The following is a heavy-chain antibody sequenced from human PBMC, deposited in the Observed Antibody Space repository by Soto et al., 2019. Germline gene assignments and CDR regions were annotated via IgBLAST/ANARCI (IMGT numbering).Heavy chain of an antibody. CDR3: ARGDGDTLDD. J-gene: IGHJ4*02. Sequence: QVQLVQSGAEVKKPGASVTVSCKASGYTFRNYGITWVRQAPGQGLEWMAWITIYYGDTKTAQKYQGRVTVTADTSSSTAYMELRSLRSYDTAVYYCARGDGDTLDDWGQGTLVSVSS. CDR2: ITIYYGDT. CDR1: GYTFRNYG. V-gene: IGHV1-18*01. D-gene: IGHD2-21*02.